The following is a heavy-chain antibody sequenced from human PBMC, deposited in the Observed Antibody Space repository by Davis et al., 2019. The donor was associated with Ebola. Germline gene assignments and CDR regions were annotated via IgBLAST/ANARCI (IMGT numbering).Heavy chain of an antibody. D-gene: IGHD3-10*01. Sequence: GGSLRLSCAASGFTFSNAWMSWVRQAPGKGLEWVGRIKSKTDGGTTDYAAPVKGRFTISRDDSKNTLYLQMNSLKTEDTAVYYCTTDSAVLLWFGELLYSLIPNYCDYWGQGTLVTVSS. V-gene: IGHV3-15*01. CDR2: IKSKTDGGTT. J-gene: IGHJ4*02. CDR1: GFTFSNAW. CDR3: TTDSAVLLWFGELLYSLIPNYCDY.